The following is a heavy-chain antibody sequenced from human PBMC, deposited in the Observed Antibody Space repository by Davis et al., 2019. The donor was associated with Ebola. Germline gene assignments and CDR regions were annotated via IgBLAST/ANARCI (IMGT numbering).Heavy chain of an antibody. CDR3: ATDKKTVATAIVTPIFDS. V-gene: IGHV1-8*01. Sequence: AASVKVSCKASGYTFTSYDINWVRQATGQGLEWMGWMNPNSGNTGYAQKFQGRVTMTRNTSISTAYMELSSLRSEDTAVYYCATDKKTVATAIVTPIFDSWGQGTLVTVSS. J-gene: IGHJ4*02. D-gene: IGHD4-23*01. CDR1: GYTFTSYD. CDR2: MNPNSGNT.